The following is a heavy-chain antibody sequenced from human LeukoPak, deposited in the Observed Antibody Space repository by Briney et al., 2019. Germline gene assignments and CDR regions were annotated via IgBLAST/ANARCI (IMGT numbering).Heavy chain of an antibody. CDR3: AKGGSGWSPFDY. D-gene: IGHD6-19*01. J-gene: IGHJ4*02. Sequence: PGGSLRLSCAASGFTFSSYALNWVRQAPGKGLEWVSAISGSGGSTYYADSVKGRFTISRDNSKNTLYLQMNSLRAEDTAVYYCAKGGSGWSPFDYWGQGTLVTVSS. CDR1: GFTFSSYA. V-gene: IGHV3-23*01. CDR2: ISGSGGST.